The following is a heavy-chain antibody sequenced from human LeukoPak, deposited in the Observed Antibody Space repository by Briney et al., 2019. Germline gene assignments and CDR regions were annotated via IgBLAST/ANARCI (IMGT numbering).Heavy chain of an antibody. Sequence: ASVKVSCKASGYTFTGYYMHWVRQAPGRGLEWMGRINPNSGGTNYAQKFQGRVTMTRDTSISTAYMELSRLRSDDTAVYYCARDRRELLRVFVYWGQGTLVTVSS. J-gene: IGHJ4*02. V-gene: IGHV1-2*06. CDR3: ARDRRELLRVFVY. CDR2: INPNSGGT. D-gene: IGHD1-26*01. CDR1: GYTFTGYY.